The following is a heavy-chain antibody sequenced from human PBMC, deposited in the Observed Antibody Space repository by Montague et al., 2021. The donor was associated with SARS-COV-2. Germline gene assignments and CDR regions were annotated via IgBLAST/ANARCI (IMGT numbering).Heavy chain of an antibody. V-gene: IGHV6-1*01. CDR3: ARDPRYSLSWSFDY. D-gene: IGHD6-13*01. Sequence: CAISGDSVSSNTAARKWIRQSPSRRPQWLGRTHYRPKRYYDYAVSVKSRMTISPDTSKNQFSLQLSSVTPEDRAVYYCARDPRYSLSWSFDYWGQGTLVTVSS. CDR1: GDSVSSNTAA. CDR2: THYRPKRYY. J-gene: IGHJ4*02.